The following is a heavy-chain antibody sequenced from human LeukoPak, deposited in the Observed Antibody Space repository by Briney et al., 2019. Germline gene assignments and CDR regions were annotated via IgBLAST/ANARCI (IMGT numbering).Heavy chain of an antibody. Sequence: GGSLRLSCAASGFTFSSYWMNWARQAPGKGLEWVASINHNGNVNYYVDSVKGRFTISRDNAKNSLYLQMNSLRAEDTAVYYCARGRRSIYYFDYWGQGTLVTVSS. CDR3: ARGRRSIYYFDY. CDR1: GFTFSSYW. J-gene: IGHJ4*02. D-gene: IGHD3-9*01. V-gene: IGHV3-7*04. CDR2: INHNGNVN.